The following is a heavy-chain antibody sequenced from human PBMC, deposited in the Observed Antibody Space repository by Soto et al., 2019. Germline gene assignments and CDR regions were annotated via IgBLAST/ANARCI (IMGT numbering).Heavy chain of an antibody. J-gene: IGHJ6*02. CDR3: ARESGGYDSSTRYGLDV. V-gene: IGHV4-31*02. CDR2: IYYSGST. D-gene: IGHD6-25*01. Sequence: VYVNCVVFGGPRIIMNNNWTWIRQQPGKGLEWIGYIYYSGSTDYNPSLKSRVTISVDRSKNQFSLNLSSVTAADTAIYYCARESGGYDSSTRYGLDVWGQGTTVTVSS. CDR1: GGPRIIMNNN.